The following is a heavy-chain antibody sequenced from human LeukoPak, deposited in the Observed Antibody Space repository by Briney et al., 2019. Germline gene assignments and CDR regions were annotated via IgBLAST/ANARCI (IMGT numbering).Heavy chain of an antibody. CDR1: GYSISSGYY. Sequence: SQTLSLTCTVSGYSISSGYYWGWIRQPPGKGLEWIGSIYHSGSTYYNPSLKSRVTISVDTSKNQFSLNLSFVTAADTAVYYCARDKEVDTAMVTPDYWGQGTLVTVSS. CDR3: ARDKEVDTAMVTPDY. J-gene: IGHJ4*02. CDR2: IYHSGST. D-gene: IGHD5-18*01. V-gene: IGHV4-38-2*02.